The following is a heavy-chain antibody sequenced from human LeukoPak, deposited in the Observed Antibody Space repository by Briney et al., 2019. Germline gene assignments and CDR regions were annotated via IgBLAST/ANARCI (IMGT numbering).Heavy chain of an antibody. CDR2: VSGSAGST. D-gene: IGHD5-12*01. CDR3: ARDWRGGYVGGFDY. Sequence: QPGGSLRLSCAASGFTFSSHAMSWVRQAPGKGLEWVSGVSGSAGSTYYADSVKGRFTISRDNSKNTLYLQMNSLRAEDTAVYYCARDWRGGYVGGFDYWGQGTLVTVSS. J-gene: IGHJ4*02. CDR1: GFTFSSHA. V-gene: IGHV3-23*01.